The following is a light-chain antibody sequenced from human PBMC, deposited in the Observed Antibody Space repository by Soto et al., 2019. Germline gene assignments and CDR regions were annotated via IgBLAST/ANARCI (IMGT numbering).Light chain of an antibody. J-gene: IGKJ4*01. CDR3: QQYSSYPLT. CDR2: KTS. Sequence: DIQMTQSPSTLSGSVGDRVTITCRASQSINNYLAWHQQKPGKAPKVLIYKTSTLESGVPSRFSGSGSGTEFTLTISSLQPDDFATYYCQQYSSYPLTFGGGTKVDNK. V-gene: IGKV1-5*03. CDR1: QSINNY.